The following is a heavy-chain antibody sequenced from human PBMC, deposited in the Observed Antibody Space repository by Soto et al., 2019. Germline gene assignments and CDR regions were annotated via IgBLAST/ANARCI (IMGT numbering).Heavy chain of an antibody. J-gene: IGHJ4*02. CDR3: ARLAPYYDSSGYYQYYFDY. CDR2: VFYSGSS. CDR1: ASVTSGSYY. Sequence: SETLSLTCDASVTSGSYYWAWIRQPPGRGLEWIGTVFYSGSSYYNPSLKSRVTISVDTSKNQFSLKLSSVTAADTAVYYCARLAPYYDSSGYYQYYFDYWGQGTLVTVSS. D-gene: IGHD3-22*01. V-gene: IGHV4-39*07.